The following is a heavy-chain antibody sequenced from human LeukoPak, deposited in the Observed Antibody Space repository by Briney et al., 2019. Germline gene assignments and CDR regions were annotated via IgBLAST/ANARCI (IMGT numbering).Heavy chain of an antibody. CDR1: GGSISSYY. CDR3: ARGAPDYAYDY. J-gene: IGHJ4*02. CDR2: IYYSGST. Sequence: SGTLSLTCTVSGGSISSYYWSWIRQPPGKGLEWIGYIYYSGSTNYNPSLKSRVTISVDTSKNQFSLKLSSVTAADTAVYYCARGAPDYAYDYWGQGTLVTVSS. V-gene: IGHV4-59*01. D-gene: IGHD4-17*01.